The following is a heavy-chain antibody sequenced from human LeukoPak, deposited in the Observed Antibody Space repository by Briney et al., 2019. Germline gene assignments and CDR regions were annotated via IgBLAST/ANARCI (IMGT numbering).Heavy chain of an antibody. CDR3: AKDLCSGGSCSGEYYYYGMDV. CDR2: ISYDGSNK. Sequence: GGSLRLSCAASGFTFSSYGMHWGRQAPGKGLEWVAVISYDGSNKYYADSVKGRFTISRDNSKNTLYLQMNSLRAEDTAVYYCAKDLCSGGSCSGEYYYYGMDVWGKGTTVTVSS. D-gene: IGHD2-15*01. CDR1: GFTFSSYG. V-gene: IGHV3-30*18. J-gene: IGHJ6*04.